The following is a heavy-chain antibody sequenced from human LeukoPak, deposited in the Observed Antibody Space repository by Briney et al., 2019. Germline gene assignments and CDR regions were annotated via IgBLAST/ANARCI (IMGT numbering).Heavy chain of an antibody. CDR2: INHSGST. CDR3: ARGVGYYDSSGYYYGPRRFDY. D-gene: IGHD3-22*01. V-gene: IGHV4-34*01. Sequence: SETLSLTCAVYGGSFGGYYWSWIRQPPGKGLEWIGEINHSGSTNYNPSLKSRVTIPVGTSKNQFSLKLSSVTAADTAVYYCARGVGYYDSSGYYYGPRRFDYWGQGTLVTVSS. J-gene: IGHJ4*02. CDR1: GGSFGGYY.